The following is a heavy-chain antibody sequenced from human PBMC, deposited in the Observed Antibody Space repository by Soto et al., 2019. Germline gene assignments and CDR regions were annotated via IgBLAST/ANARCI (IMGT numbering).Heavy chain of an antibody. CDR1: GFTFSSYA. CDR3: ARVPSSSGRAHFDY. CDR2: ISYDGSNK. D-gene: IGHD2-15*01. Sequence: QVQLVESGGGVVQPGRSLRLSCAASGFTFSSYARHWFRQAPGKGLGWVAVISYDGSNKYYEDSVKGRFTISRDNSKNTLYLQMNSLRAEDTAVYYCARVPSSSGRAHFDYWGQGTLVTVSS. V-gene: IGHV3-30-3*01. J-gene: IGHJ4*02.